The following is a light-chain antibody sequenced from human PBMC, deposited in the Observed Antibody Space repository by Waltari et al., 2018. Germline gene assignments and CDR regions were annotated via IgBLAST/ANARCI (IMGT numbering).Light chain of an antibody. CDR3: QQYVESPAT. CDR2: HAS. Sequence: EIVLTPSPVTVSLSPGDRATLPCRASQSVRLYLAWYQQKPGQPPRLLIYHASTRATGIPDRFSASGSGTDFSLTISRLEPEDFAMYYCQQYVESPATFGQGTKVEIK. CDR1: QSVRLY. J-gene: IGKJ1*01. V-gene: IGKV3-20*01.